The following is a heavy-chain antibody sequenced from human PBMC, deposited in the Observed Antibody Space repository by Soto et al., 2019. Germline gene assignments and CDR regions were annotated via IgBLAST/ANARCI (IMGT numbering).Heavy chain of an antibody. Sequence: SETLSLTCSVSCGAIISYYWSWIRQPPGKGLEWIGYIYYSGSTNYNPSLKSRVTISVDTSKNQFSLKLSSVTAADTAVYYRARGRILELRFDYWGQGTLVTVSS. CDR3: ARGRILELRFDY. CDR1: CGAIISYY. J-gene: IGHJ4*02. D-gene: IGHD1-7*01. CDR2: IYYSGST. V-gene: IGHV4-59*01.